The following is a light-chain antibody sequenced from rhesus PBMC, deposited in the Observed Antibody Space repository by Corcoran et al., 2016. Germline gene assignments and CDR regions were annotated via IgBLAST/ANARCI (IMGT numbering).Light chain of an antibody. CDR2: DAS. CDR1: QSVKRN. J-gene: IGKJ4*01. Sequence: EIVMTQSPATLSLSPGERAALSCRASQSVKRNLAWYLQRPGQPPRLLIFDASNMATGTPDRFSGSGSGNDCTRTISSLEPEDVGVYYCQQESTWPLTFGGGTRVDIK. V-gene: IGKV3-35*01. CDR3: QQESTWPLT.